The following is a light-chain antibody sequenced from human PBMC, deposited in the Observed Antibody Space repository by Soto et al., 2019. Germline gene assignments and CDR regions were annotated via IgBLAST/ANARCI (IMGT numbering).Light chain of an antibody. Sequence: QSALTQPASVSGSPGQSITISCTGTSSDVGGYNYVSWYQQHPGKAPKLMIYDVSNRPSGVSNRFSGSKSGNTASLTISGLQAAEEAAYYCSSYTSSSTVVFGGGTKLTVL. J-gene: IGLJ2*01. CDR2: DVS. V-gene: IGLV2-14*01. CDR1: SSDVGGYNY. CDR3: SSYTSSSTVV.